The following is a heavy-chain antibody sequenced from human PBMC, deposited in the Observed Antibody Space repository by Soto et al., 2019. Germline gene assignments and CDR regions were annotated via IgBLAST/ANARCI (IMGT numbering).Heavy chain of an antibody. D-gene: IGHD3-16*02. J-gene: IGHJ4*01. CDR3: ARERVVNYTDYYFDY. V-gene: IGHV3-21*01. CDR1: GVDFYYYN. CDR2: ISGTGIDI. Sequence: EVQLVDSGGGLVEPGGSLRLSCAASGVDFYYYNMNWVRQAPGRGLEWVSSISGTGIDIHFADSVKGRFVICRDNAKTSLYLQMNSLRPEDTAVYYCARERVVNYTDYYFDYWGHGTLVTVSS.